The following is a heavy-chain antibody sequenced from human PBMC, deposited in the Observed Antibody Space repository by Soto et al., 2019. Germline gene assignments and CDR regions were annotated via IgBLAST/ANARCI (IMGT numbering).Heavy chain of an antibody. J-gene: IGHJ4*02. CDR1: GFTFSSYA. V-gene: IGHV3-30-3*01. D-gene: IGHD2-21*02. CDR2: ISYDGSNK. Sequence: QVQLVESGGGVVQPGRSLRLSCAASGFTFSSYAMHWVRQAPGKGLEWVAVISYDGSNKYYADSVKGRFTISRDNSKNPLYLQMNSLRAEDTAVYYCARDKGLLLGYWGQGTLVTVSS. CDR3: ARDKGLLLGY.